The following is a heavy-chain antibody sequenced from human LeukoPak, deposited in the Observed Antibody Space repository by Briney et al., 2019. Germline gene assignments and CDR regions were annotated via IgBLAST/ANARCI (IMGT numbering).Heavy chain of an antibody. CDR2: IYYSGST. CDR3: ARQAGGMIRGILPFDD. J-gene: IGHJ4*01. CDR1: GGSISSSSYY. V-gene: IGHV4-39*01. Sequence: SETLSLTCTVPGGSISSSSYYWGWIRQPPGKGLEWIGSIYYSGSTYYNPSLKSRVTISVDTSKNQFSLKLSSVTAADTAVYYCARQAGGMIRGILPFDDWGQGTLVTVSS. D-gene: IGHD3-10*01.